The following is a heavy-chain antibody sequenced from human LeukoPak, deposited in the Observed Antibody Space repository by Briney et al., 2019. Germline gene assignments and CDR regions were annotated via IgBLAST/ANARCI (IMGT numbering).Heavy chain of an antibody. CDR3: AKDSSCYYLGAFDI. CDR1: GFTFDDDA. V-gene: IGHV3-9*01. Sequence: PGGSLRLSCAASGFTFDDDAMHWVRHAPGQGLEWVSGISWNSGSIGYADSVKGRFTISRDNAKNSLYLQMNSLRAEDTALYYCAKDSSCYYLGAFDIWGQGTMVTVSS. J-gene: IGHJ3*02. CDR2: ISWNSGSI. D-gene: IGHD3-22*01.